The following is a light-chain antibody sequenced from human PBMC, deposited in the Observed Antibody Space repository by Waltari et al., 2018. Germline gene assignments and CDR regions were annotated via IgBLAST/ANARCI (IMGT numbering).Light chain of an antibody. CDR3: LQRSNWPYT. J-gene: IGKJ2*01. CDR1: QTVRSF. CDR2: DAS. Sequence: CRARQTVRSFLAGYKQKPGQAPRLLIFDASSRAPGIPAKFRGSGSGTDFNLTVSNLEPEDFAVYYCLQRSNWPYTFGQGTRVEIK. V-gene: IGKV3-11*01.